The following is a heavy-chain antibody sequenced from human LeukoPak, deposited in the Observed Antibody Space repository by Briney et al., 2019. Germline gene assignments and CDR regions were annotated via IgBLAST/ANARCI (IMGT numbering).Heavy chain of an antibody. CDR2: ISRSGSTK. CDR1: GFTFSDYN. D-gene: IGHD2-15*01. CDR3: ARVLRYCSGGNCYSGGLGYMDV. Sequence: GGSLRLSCAASGFTFSDYNMRWIRQAPGKGLEWVPSISRSGSTKYYADSVKGRFTISRDNAKNSLFLQMNSLRAEDTAVYYCARVLRYCSGGNCYSGGLGYMDVWGKGTAVTISS. V-gene: IGHV3-11*01. J-gene: IGHJ6*03.